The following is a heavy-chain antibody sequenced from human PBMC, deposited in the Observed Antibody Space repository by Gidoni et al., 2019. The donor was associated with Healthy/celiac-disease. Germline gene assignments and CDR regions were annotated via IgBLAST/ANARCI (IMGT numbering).Heavy chain of an antibody. V-gene: IGHV3-21*01. Sequence: LEWVSSISSSSSYIYYADSVKGRFTISRDNAKNSLYLQMNSLRAEDTAVYYCARDPGGVRGYSYGSDYWGQGTLVTVSS. CDR2: ISSSSSYI. J-gene: IGHJ4*02. D-gene: IGHD5-18*01. CDR3: ARDPGGVRGYSYGSDY.